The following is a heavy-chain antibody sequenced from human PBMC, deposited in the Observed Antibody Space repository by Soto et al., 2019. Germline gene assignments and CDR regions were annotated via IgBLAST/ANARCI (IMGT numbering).Heavy chain of an antibody. CDR1: GGSISSGGYS. CDR2: IYHSGST. J-gene: IGHJ4*02. Sequence: SETLSLTCAVSGGSISSGGYSWSWIRQPPGKGLEWIGYIYHSGSTYYNPSLKSRVTISVDRSKNQFSLKLSSVTAADTAVYYCARGAYDILTGYYAPPDYWGQGTLVTVSS. V-gene: IGHV4-30-2*01. D-gene: IGHD3-9*01. CDR3: ARGAYDILTGYYAPPDY.